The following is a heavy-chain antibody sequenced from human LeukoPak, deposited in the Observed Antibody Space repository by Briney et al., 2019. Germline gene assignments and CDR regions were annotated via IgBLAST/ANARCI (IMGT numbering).Heavy chain of an antibody. CDR1: GFISSNYG. CDR3: AKEPTSYSSGWYFHH. V-gene: IGHV3-30*18. Sequence: PGRSLRLSCAASGFISSNYGMHWVRQAPGKGLEWVAVISHDGRTEFYADSVKGRFTISRDNSKNTLDLQMFSLRAEDTAVYYCAKEPTSYSSGWYFHHWGQGTLVTVSS. J-gene: IGHJ1*01. CDR2: ISHDGRTE. D-gene: IGHD6-25*01.